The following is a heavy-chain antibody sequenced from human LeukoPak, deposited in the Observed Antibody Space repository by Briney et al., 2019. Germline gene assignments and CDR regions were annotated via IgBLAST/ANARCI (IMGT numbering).Heavy chain of an antibody. D-gene: IGHD4-11*01. J-gene: IGHJ4*02. Sequence: SETLSLTCTVSGGSISSSSYYCGWIRQPPGKGLEWIGSIFYSGSTFYNPSLKSRVTISVDTSKNQFSLRLSSVTAADTAVYYCTRRTVTTIIDYWGQGTLVTVSS. CDR2: IFYSGST. CDR1: GGSISSSSYY. V-gene: IGHV4-39*01. CDR3: TRRTVTTIIDY.